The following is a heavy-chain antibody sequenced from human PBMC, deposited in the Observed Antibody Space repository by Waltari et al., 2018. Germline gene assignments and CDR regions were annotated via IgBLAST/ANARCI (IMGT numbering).Heavy chain of an antibody. J-gene: IGHJ3*02. Sequence: QVQLVESGGGVVQPGGSLRLSCAASGFTFGTYGMHWVRQAHGKGLWWVAFIQYDGSNKYYSDSVKGRFTIYRDNSKNTLYLKMNSLSAEVTAVYYCATGGITMFQGPWGDAFDIWGQGTMVTVSS. V-gene: IGHV3-30*02. CDR3: ATGGITMFQGPWGDAFDI. D-gene: IGHD3-10*01. CDR1: GFTFGTYG. CDR2: IQYDGSNK.